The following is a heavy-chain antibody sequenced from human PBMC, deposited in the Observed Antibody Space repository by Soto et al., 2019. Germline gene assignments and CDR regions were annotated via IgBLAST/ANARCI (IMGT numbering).Heavy chain of an antibody. CDR3: ARSAEGIVVVITHFDY. V-gene: IGHV1-2*02. D-gene: IGHD3-22*01. Sequence: GASVKVSCKASGYTFTGYYMHWVRQAPGQGLEWMGWINPNSGGTNYAQKFQGRVTMTRDTSISTAYMELSRLRSDDTAVYYCARSAEGIVVVITHFDYWGQGTLVTVSS. J-gene: IGHJ4*02. CDR2: INPNSGGT. CDR1: GYTFTGYY.